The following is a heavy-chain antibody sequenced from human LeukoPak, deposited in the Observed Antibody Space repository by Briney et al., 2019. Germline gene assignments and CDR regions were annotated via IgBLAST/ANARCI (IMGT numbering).Heavy chain of an antibody. Sequence: GESLKISCKGSGYSFTSYWIAWVRQMPGEGLECMGIIYPGDSDTRYSPSSQGQVTISADKSISTAYLQWSSLKASDTAMYYCARLPSGYAPGYFHLWGQGTLVTVAS. V-gene: IGHV5-51*01. CDR1: GYSFTSYW. CDR3: ARLPSGYAPGYFHL. D-gene: IGHD3-22*01. CDR2: IYPGDSDT. J-gene: IGHJ1*01.